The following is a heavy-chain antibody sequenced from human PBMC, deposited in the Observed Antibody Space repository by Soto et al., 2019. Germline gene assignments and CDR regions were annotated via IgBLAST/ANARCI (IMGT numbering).Heavy chain of an antibody. D-gene: IGHD4-17*01. Sequence: ASVKVSCKASGGTFSSYAISWVRQAPGQGLEWMGGIIPIFGTANYAQKFQGRVTITADESTSTAYMELSSLRSEDTAVYYCAREGTTVVTGYYYGMDVWGQGTTVTVSS. CDR3: AREGTTVVTGYYYGMDV. V-gene: IGHV1-69*13. CDR2: IIPIFGTA. J-gene: IGHJ6*02. CDR1: GGTFSSYA.